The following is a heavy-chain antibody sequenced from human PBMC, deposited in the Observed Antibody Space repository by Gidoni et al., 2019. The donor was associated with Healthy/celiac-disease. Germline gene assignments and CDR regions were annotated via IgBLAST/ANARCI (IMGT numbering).Heavy chain of an antibody. V-gene: IGHV3-33*01. D-gene: IGHD2-8*01. CDR2: IWYDGSNK. CDR1: GFTFSSYG. CDR3: ARSGMLYSDFDY. Sequence: QVQLVESGGGVVQPGRSLRLSGAASGFTFSSYGMHWVRQAPGKGLEWLAVIWYDGSNKYYADSVKGRFTISIDNSKTTLYLQMNSLRAEDTAVYYCARSGMLYSDFDYWGQGTLVTVSS. J-gene: IGHJ4*02.